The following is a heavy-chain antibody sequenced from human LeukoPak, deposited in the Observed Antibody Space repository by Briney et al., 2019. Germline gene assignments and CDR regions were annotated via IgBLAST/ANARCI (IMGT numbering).Heavy chain of an antibody. V-gene: IGHV1-69*13. Sequence: ASVKVSCKASGGTFSSYAISWVRQAPGQGLEWMGGIIPIFGTANYAQKFQGRVTITADESTSTDYMELSSLRSEDTAVYYCARSRKLPQLVRYYYYYYMDVWGKGTTVTVSS. CDR3: ARSRKLPQLVRYYYYYYMDV. J-gene: IGHJ6*03. CDR1: GGTFSSYA. D-gene: IGHD6-6*01. CDR2: IIPIFGTA.